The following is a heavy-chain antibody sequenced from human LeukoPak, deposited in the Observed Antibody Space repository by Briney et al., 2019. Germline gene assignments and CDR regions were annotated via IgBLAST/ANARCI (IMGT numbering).Heavy chain of an antibody. CDR3: ARWEKVDYYGSGSYYRRAFDI. V-gene: IGHV4-34*01. J-gene: IGHJ3*02. CDR1: GGSFSGYY. D-gene: IGHD3-10*01. Sequence: SETLSLTCAVYGGSFSGYYWSWIRQPPGKGLEWIGEINHSGSTNYNPSLKSRVTISVDTSKNQFSLKLSSVTAADTAVYYCARWEKVDYYGSGSYYRRAFDIWGQGTMVTVSS. CDR2: INHSGST.